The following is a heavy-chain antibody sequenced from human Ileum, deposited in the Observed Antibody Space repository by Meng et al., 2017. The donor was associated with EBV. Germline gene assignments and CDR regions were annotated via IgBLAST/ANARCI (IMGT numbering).Heavy chain of an antibody. V-gene: IGHV4-30-2*01. CDR2: IYYSGSA. CDR3: ARGAYFDY. Sequence: QLQLQESGSALRKPSEPLSLTCAVSGGSISSGGYSWHWIRQPPGKGLQWIGYIYYSGSAYYNPSLKSRVTLSVDRSTNQFSLNLSSVTAADTAVYYCARGAYFDYWGQGTLVTVSS. CDR1: GGSISSGGYS. J-gene: IGHJ4*02.